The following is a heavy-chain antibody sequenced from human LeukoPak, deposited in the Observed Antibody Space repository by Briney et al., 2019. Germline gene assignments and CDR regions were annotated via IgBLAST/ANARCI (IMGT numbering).Heavy chain of an antibody. CDR3: ARIGSAAFTDS. Sequence: GRSLRLSCAASGFSFSTYALNWVRQAPGKGLEWVSAISDSGGAIYYADSVKGRFTMSRDNSKNSLFLQMNSLRAEDTAVYYCARIGSAAFTDSWGQGTLVTVSS. V-gene: IGHV3-23*01. CDR2: ISDSGGAI. J-gene: IGHJ4*02. CDR1: GFSFSTYA. D-gene: IGHD3-3*02.